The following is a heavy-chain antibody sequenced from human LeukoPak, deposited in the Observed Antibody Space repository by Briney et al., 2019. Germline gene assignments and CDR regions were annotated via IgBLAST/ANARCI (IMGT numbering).Heavy chain of an antibody. D-gene: IGHD3-3*02. CDR2: ISSSSSYI. Sequence: GGSLRLSCAASGFTFSSYSMNWVRQAPGKGVEWVSSISSSSSYIYYADSVKGGFTISRDNAKNSLYLQMNSLRAEDTAVYYCARVAFLEWQYLYYFDYWGQGTLVTVSS. CDR1: GFTFSSYS. CDR3: ARVAFLEWQYLYYFDY. J-gene: IGHJ4*02. V-gene: IGHV3-21*01.